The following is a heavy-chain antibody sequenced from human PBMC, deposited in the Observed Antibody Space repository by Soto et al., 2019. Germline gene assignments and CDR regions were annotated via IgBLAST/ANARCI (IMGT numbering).Heavy chain of an antibody. CDR2: ISWNSGSI. Sequence: EVQLLESGGGLVQPGGSLRLSCAASGFTFSSYAMSWVRQAPGKGLEWVSGISWNSGSIGYADSVKGRFTISRDNAKNSLYLQMNSLRAEDTALYYCAKTHSGYDDDAFDIWGPGTMVTVSS. V-gene: IGHV3-9*01. D-gene: IGHD5-12*01. CDR3: AKTHSGYDDDAFDI. CDR1: GFTFSSYA. J-gene: IGHJ3*02.